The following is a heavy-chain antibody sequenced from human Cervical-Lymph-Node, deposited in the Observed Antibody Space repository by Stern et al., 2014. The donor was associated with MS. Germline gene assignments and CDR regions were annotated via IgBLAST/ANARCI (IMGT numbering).Heavy chain of an antibody. CDR3: ARVGDGYYREIDY. Sequence: EVRLVESGGGLVQPGGSLRLSCAASGFTFSRYDMLWVRQAPGEGLEWVSLFGTAVNTNYADSVRGRFTISRDNAKNSLSLLMNNLRAGDTAVYYCARVGDGYYREIDYWGQGTLVTVSS. CDR1: GFTFSRYD. V-gene: IGHV3-13*01. CDR2: FGTAVNT. J-gene: IGHJ4*02. D-gene: IGHD5-24*01.